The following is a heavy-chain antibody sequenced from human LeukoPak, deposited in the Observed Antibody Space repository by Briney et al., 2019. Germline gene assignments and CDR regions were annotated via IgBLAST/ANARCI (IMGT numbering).Heavy chain of an antibody. J-gene: IGHJ4*02. CDR2: VSGSGGGT. Sequence: GSLRLSCAASGFTFSSYATSWVRQAPGKGLEWVSVVSGSGGGTYYADSVKGRFTISRDNSKNTLYLQMNSLRAEDTAVYYCAKDSHLVSTTSQFDCRGQGTLVTVSS. CDR3: AKDSHLVSTTSQFDC. D-gene: IGHD5/OR15-5a*01. CDR1: GFTFSSYA. V-gene: IGHV3-23*01.